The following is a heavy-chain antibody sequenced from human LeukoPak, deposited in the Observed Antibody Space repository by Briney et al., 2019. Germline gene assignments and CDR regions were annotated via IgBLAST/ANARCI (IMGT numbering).Heavy chain of an antibody. V-gene: IGHV3-48*02. CDR3: ARDQDYYGSGSYY. CDR1: GFTFSNAW. D-gene: IGHD3-10*01. Sequence: GGSLRLSCAASGFTFSNAWMSWARQAPGKGLEWVSYISSSSSTIYYADSVKGRFTISRDNAKNSLYLQMNSLRDEDTAVYYCARDQDYYGSGSYYWGQGTLVTVSS. CDR2: ISSSSSTI. J-gene: IGHJ4*02.